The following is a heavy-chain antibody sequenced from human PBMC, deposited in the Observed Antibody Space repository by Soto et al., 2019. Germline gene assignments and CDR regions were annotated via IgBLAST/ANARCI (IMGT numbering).Heavy chain of an antibody. CDR1: GGTFSSYA. CDR3: ARRPAGVYYFDY. CDR2: IIPIFGTA. Sequence: SVKVSCKASGGTFSSYAISWVRQAPGQGLEWMGGIIPIFGTANYAQKFQGRVTITADKSTSTAYMELSSLRSEDTAVYYCARRPAGVYYFDYWGQGTLVTVSS. D-gene: IGHD7-27*01. J-gene: IGHJ4*02. V-gene: IGHV1-69*06.